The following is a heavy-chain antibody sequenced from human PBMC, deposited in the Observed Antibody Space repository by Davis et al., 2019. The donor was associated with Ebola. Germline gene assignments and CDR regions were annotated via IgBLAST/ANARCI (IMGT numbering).Heavy chain of an antibody. CDR1: GYTFTSYG. J-gene: IGHJ4*02. CDR3: ARDLRLLRYFDWAAAALDY. Sequence: ASVKVSCKASGYTFTSYGISWVRQAPGQGLEWMGWISAYNGNTNYAQKLQGRVTMTTDTSTSTAYMELRSLRSDDTAVYYCARDLRLLRYFDWAAAALDYWDQGTLVTVSS. V-gene: IGHV1-18*01. CDR2: ISAYNGNT. D-gene: IGHD3-9*01.